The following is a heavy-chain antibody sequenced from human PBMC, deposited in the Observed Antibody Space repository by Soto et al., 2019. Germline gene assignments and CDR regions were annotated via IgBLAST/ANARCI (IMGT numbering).Heavy chain of an antibody. CDR1: GFTFSSYA. J-gene: IGHJ4*02. CDR3: ARDYGSGSYPPLD. V-gene: IGHV3-30-3*01. D-gene: IGHD3-10*01. CDR2: ISYDGSNK. Sequence: ESVGGVVQPGRSLRLSCAASGFTFSSYAMHWVRQAPGKGLEWVAVISYDGSNKYYADSVKGRFTISRDNSKNTLYLQMNSLRAEDTAVYYCARDYGSGSYPPLDWGQGTLVTVSS.